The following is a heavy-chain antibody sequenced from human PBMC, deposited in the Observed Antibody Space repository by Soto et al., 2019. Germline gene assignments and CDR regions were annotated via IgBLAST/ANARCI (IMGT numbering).Heavy chain of an antibody. CDR1: GGSISSYY. CDR2: IYTSGST. J-gene: IGHJ5*02. CDR3: ARFTYDSSGYWWFDP. V-gene: IGHV4-4*07. Sequence: ETLSLTCTVSGGSISSYYWSWIRQPAGKGLEWIGRIYTSGSTNYNPTLKSRVTMSVDTSKNQFSLKLSSVTAADTAVYYCARFTYDSSGYWWFDPWGQGTLVTVSS. D-gene: IGHD3-22*01.